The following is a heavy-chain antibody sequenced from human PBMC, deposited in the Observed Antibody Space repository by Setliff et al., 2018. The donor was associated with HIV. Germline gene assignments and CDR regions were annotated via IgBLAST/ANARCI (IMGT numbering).Heavy chain of an antibody. CDR1: GGSFSGYY. D-gene: IGHD1-1*01. J-gene: IGHJ4*02. CDR3: ARNDGG. V-gene: IGHV4-34*01. CDR2: INQSGNT. Sequence: SETLSLTCTVYGGSFSGYYWSWIRQPPGMGLEWIGEINQSGNTNYNPSLKSRVTISADPSKNQFSLKLSSVTAADTAVYYCARNDGGWGQGTLVTVSS.